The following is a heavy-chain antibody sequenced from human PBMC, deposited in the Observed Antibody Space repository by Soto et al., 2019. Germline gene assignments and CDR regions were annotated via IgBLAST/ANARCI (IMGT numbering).Heavy chain of an antibody. D-gene: IGHD5-18*01. CDR3: AHARIGYRYGPTMSRGAFDI. CDR1: GFSLSTSGVG. J-gene: IGHJ3*02. Sequence: QITLKESGPTLVKPTQTLTLTCTFSGFSLSTSGVGVGWIRQPPGQALEWLALIYWDDDKRYSPSLKSRLNNTKDTSKNQVVLTMNNMDPVDTATYYCAHARIGYRYGPTMSRGAFDIWGQGTMVTVSS. V-gene: IGHV2-5*02. CDR2: IYWDDDK.